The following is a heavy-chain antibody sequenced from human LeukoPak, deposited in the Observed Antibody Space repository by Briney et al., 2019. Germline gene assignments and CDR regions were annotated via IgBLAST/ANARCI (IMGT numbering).Heavy chain of an antibody. CDR2: SYPGGSDD. V-gene: IGHV5-51*01. J-gene: IGHJ4*02. D-gene: IGHD1-26*01. CDR3: ARRRDLYSGSYYPFDY. Sequence: GVSLEISFHGSGSSFTSYWIGWVRPTPGKVLKWMGISYPGGSDDKYSPSFQGQVNISADKSISTASLQWSSLKASDTAMYYCARRRDLYSGSYYPFDYWGQGTLVTVSS. CDR1: GSSFTSYW.